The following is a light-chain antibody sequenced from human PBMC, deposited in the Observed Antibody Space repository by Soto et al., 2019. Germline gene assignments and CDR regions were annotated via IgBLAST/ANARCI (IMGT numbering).Light chain of an antibody. CDR1: RSDVGSYNL. CDR3: CSYAGSSTVV. Sequence: QSVLTQPASVSGSPGQSITISCTGTRSDVGSYNLVSWYQQHPGKAPKLMIYEVSKRPSGVSNRFSGSKSGNTASLTISGLQAEDEADYYCCSYAGSSTVVVGGGTKLTVL. V-gene: IGLV2-23*02. CDR2: EVS. J-gene: IGLJ2*01.